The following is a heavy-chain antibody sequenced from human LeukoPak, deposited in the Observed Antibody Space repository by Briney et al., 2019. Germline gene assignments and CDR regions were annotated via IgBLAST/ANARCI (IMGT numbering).Heavy chain of an antibody. V-gene: IGHV3-11*01. CDR2: ISSSGSTI. CDR1: GFTFSDYY. J-gene: IGHJ6*02. D-gene: IGHD2-2*01. Sequence: GSLRLSCAASGFTFSDYYMSWIRQAPGKGLEWVSYISSSGSTIYYADSVKGRFTISRDNAKNSLYLQMNSLRAEDTAVYYCARDPCSSTSCYGDMDVWGQGTTVTVSS. CDR3: ARDPCSSTSCYGDMDV.